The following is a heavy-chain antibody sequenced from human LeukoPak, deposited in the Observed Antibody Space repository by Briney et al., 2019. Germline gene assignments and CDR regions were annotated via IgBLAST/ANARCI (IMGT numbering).Heavy chain of an antibody. CDR1: GFTVSSNY. CDR2: IYSGGST. J-gene: IGHJ4*02. D-gene: IGHD4-23*01. CDR3: ARDPDGGNSGT. V-gene: IGHV3-53*01. Sequence: GGSLRLSCAASGFTVSSNYMSWVRQAPGKGLEWVSVIYSGGSTYYADSVKGRFTIPRDKSKNTLYLQMNSLRAEDTAVYYCARDPDGGNSGTWGQGTLVTVSS.